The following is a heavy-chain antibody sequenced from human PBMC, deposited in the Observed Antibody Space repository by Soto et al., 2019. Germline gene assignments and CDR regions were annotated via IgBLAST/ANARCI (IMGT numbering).Heavy chain of an antibody. D-gene: IGHD1-26*01. V-gene: IGHV3-13*01. CDR1: GFDFSSYD. Sequence: GSLRLSCAASGFDFSSYDMFWVRQPTGKGLEWVSAIGTKADTFYPDSVKGRFTISRENARNFLYLQMNSLRAGDTAVYYCARSPSGSYPSGNALDIWGQGTMVTVSS. J-gene: IGHJ3*02. CDR2: IGTKADT. CDR3: ARSPSGSYPSGNALDI.